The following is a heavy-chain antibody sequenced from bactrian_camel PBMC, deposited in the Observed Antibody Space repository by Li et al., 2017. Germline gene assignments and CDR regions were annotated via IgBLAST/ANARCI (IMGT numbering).Heavy chain of an antibody. CDR2: IAYDGWVS. J-gene: IGHJ4*01. D-gene: IGHD3*01. V-gene: IGHV3S42*01. CDR1: GFQFGDYP. Sequence: VQLVESGGGQVQPGGSLRLSCIASGFQFGDYPMSWVRQGPGKDLEWLAQIAYDGWVSRYNDPAKGRSTISRDNAKNTLYLQMNSLKIEDTAVYYCALGSSRQATMTARGKGTQVTVS.